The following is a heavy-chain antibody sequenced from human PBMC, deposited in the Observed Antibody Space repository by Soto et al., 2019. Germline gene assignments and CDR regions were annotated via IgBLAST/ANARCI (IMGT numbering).Heavy chain of an antibody. D-gene: IGHD3-10*01. CDR2: IKQDGSEK. Sequence: SLRLSFAASGLTVSSYWMSWVRQAPGKGLEWVANIKQDGSEKYYVDSVKGRFTISRDNAKNSLYLQMNSLGAEDTAVYFCASGLWTFQHWGQGTLVTVSS. CDR3: ASGLWTFQH. CDR1: GLTVSSYW. J-gene: IGHJ1*01. V-gene: IGHV3-7*01.